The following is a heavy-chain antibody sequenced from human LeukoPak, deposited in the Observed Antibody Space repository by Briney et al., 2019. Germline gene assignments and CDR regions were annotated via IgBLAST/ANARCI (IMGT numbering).Heavy chain of an antibody. CDR1: GFTFSSYW. D-gene: IGHD3-3*01. Sequence: GGSLRLSCAASGFTFSSYWMSWVRQAPGKGLEWVANIKQDGSEKYYVDSVKGRFTISRDNAKKSLYLQMNSLRAEDTAVYYCASQSSGGFFEDYWGQGTLVTVSS. J-gene: IGHJ4*02. CDR3: ASQSSGGFFEDY. CDR2: IKQDGSEK. V-gene: IGHV3-7*01.